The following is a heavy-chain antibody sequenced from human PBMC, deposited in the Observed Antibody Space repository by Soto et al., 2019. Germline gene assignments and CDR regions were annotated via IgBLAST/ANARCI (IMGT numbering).Heavy chain of an antibody. CDR2: ISSSSSYI. V-gene: IGHV3-21*01. Sequence: PGGSLRLSCAASGLTFSSYSMNWVRQTPGKGLEWVSSISSSSSYIYYADSVKGRFTISRDNAKNSLYLQMNSLRAEDTAVYYCAKTYYDILTGPDDAFDIWGQGAMVTVSS. J-gene: IGHJ3*02. D-gene: IGHD3-9*01. CDR1: GLTFSSYS. CDR3: AKTYYDILTGPDDAFDI.